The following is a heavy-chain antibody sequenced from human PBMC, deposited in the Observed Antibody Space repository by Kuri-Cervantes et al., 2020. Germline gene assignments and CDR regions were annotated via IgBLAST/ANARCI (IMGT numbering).Heavy chain of an antibody. Sequence: GGSLRLSRAASGFTFSSYGMHWVRQAPGKGLEWVAVIWYDGSNKYYADSVKGRFTISRDNSKNTLYLQMNSLRDEDTAVYYCAREGGFASGSSPLYYYYGMDVWGQGTTVTVSS. V-gene: IGHV3-33*01. J-gene: IGHJ6*02. D-gene: IGHD3-10*01. CDR3: AREGGFASGSSPLYYYYGMDV. CDR1: GFTFSSYG. CDR2: IWYDGSNK.